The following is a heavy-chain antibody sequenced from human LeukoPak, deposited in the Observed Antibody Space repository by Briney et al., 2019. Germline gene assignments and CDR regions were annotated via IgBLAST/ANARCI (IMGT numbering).Heavy chain of an antibody. V-gene: IGHV1-18*01. CDR2: ISAYNGNT. CDR3: ARGGELFDY. J-gene: IGHJ4*02. CDR1: GFTFSSYG. Sequence: PGGSLRLSCAASGFTFSSYGMHWVRQAPGKGLEWVGWISAYNGNTNYAQKLQGRVTMTTDTSTSTAYMELRSLRSDDTAVYYCARGGELFDYWGQGTLVTVSS. D-gene: IGHD1-26*01.